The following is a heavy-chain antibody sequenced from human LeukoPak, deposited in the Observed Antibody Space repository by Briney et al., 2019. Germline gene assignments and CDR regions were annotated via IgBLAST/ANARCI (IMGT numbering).Heavy chain of an antibody. CDR3: AKESGKFDY. J-gene: IGHJ4*02. CDR2: ISGDGVST. CDR1: GLPISDFA. Sequence: GGSLRLSCVASGLPISDFAMHWVRQAPGKGLEWVSLISGDGVSTFYADSVKGRFSISRDNSKNSLYLEMNSLRTEDAAMYYCAKESGKFDYWGQGTLVAVSS. V-gene: IGHV3-43*02.